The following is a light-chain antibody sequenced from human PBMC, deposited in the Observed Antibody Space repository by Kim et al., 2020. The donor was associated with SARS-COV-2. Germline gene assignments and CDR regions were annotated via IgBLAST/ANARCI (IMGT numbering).Light chain of an antibody. Sequence: ASPGQTATITCSAPQLGRKYASWYQKKPGQSPVLVIFQDDKRPSGIPERFSGSNSGTTATLTITGTQPTDEADYYCQAWDIGTVIFGGGTKLTVL. CDR1: QLGRKY. V-gene: IGLV3-1*01. CDR3: QAWDIGTVI. CDR2: QDD. J-gene: IGLJ2*01.